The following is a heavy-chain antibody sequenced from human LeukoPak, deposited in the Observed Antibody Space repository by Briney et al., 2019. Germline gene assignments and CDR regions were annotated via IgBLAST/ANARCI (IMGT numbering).Heavy chain of an antibody. CDR1: GGSFSGYY. V-gene: IGHV4-34*01. CDR2: INHSGST. CDR3: ARVTYYYDSSGYRPASNFDY. Sequence: SETLSLTCAVYGGSFSGYYWSWIRQPPGKGLEWIGEINHSGSTYYNPSLKSRVTISVDTSKNQFSLKLSSVTAADTAVYYCARVTYYYDSSGYRPASNFDYWGQGTLVTVSS. D-gene: IGHD3-22*01. J-gene: IGHJ4*02.